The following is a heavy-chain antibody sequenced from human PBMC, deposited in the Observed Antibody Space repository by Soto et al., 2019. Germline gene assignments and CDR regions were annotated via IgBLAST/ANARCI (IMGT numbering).Heavy chain of an antibody. D-gene: IGHD6-19*01. CDR3: ARDGVAAGNINFDD. Sequence: ASVKVSCTASGYMFTKSAMHWVRQAPGQRLEWMGWISGDSGNTKYSPKLQDRVTITRDTSASTAYMELSSLRSEDTALYYCARDGVAAGNINFDDWGQGTLVTVSS. CDR2: ISGDSGNT. V-gene: IGHV1-3*01. J-gene: IGHJ4*01. CDR1: GYMFTKSA.